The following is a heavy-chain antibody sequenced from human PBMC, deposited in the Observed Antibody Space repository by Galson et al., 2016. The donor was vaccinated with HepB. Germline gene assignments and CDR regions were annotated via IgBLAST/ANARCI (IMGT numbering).Heavy chain of an antibody. CDR1: GFTVSSYY. CDR2: IYIDGNT. J-gene: IGHJ6*02. V-gene: IGHV3-53*01. Sequence: SLRLSCAASGFTVSSYYMSWVRQAPGKGLEWVSVIYIDGNTYYADSVRGRFTISRDNFKNTVHLQVNSLRAEDTAVYYCAGDPGLPNGMDTWGQGTTVTVSS. CDR3: AGDPGLPNGMDT. D-gene: IGHD1-14*01.